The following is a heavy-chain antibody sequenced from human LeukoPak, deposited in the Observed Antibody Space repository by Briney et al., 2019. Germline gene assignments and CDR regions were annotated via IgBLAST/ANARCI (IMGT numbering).Heavy chain of an antibody. V-gene: IGHV1-69*13. CDR1: GGTFSSYA. CDR2: IIPIFGTA. CDR3: ARPGRGRYSGYDWFPYYFDY. J-gene: IGHJ4*02. D-gene: IGHD5-12*01. Sequence: SVKVSCKASGGTFSSYAISWVRQAPGQGLEWMGGIIPIFGTANYAQKFQGRVTITADESTSTAYMELSSLRSEDTAVYYCARPGRGRYSGYDWFPYYFDYWGQGTLVTVSS.